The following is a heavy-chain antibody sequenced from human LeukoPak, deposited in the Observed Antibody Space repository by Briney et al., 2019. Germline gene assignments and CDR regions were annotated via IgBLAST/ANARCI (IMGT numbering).Heavy chain of an antibody. CDR2: ITHSGTT. V-gene: IGHV4-39*01. D-gene: IGHD6-19*01. Sequence: SETLFLTCTVSGGFISNSFYNWAWLRHLPGKGLEWIGSITHSGTTYYNPSLKSRVTMYVDTSKNQFSLKVNSVTAADTAVYYCARPRYSSGWFWFDPWGRGTLVTVS. CDR3: ARPRYSSGWFWFDP. J-gene: IGHJ5*02. CDR1: GGFISNSFYN.